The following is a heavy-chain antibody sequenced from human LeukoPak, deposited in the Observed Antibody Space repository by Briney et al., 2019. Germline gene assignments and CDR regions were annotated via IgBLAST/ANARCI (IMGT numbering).Heavy chain of an antibody. CDR2: ISGSGGST. J-gene: IGHJ4*02. Sequence: GGSLRLSCAASGFTFSSYAMSWARQAPGKGLEWVSAISGSGGSTYYADSVKGRFTISRDNSKNTLYLQMNSLRAEDTAVYYCAKDPGNYGDYRWYFDYWGQETLVTVSS. CDR3: AKDPGNYGDYRWYFDY. V-gene: IGHV3-23*01. CDR1: GFTFSSYA. D-gene: IGHD4-17*01.